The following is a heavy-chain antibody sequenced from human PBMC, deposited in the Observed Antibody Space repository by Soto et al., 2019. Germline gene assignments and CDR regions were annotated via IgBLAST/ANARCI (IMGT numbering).Heavy chain of an antibody. CDR3: ARVKDDVGSGYNYYFDE. D-gene: IGHD3-3*01. J-gene: IGHJ4*02. V-gene: IGHV3-30-3*01. CDR2: ISYDGSNK. CDR1: GFTFSSYA. Sequence: SLRLSCAASGFTFSSYAMHWVRQAPGKGLEWVAVISYDGSNKYYADSVKGRFTISRDNSKNTLYLQMNSLRAEDTAVYYCARVKDDVGSGYNYYFDEWGQGTLVTV.